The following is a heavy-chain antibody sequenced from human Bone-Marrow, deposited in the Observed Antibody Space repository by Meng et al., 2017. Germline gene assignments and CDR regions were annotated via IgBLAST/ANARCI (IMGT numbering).Heavy chain of an antibody. V-gene: IGHV3-30*04. CDR2: ISYDGSNK. Sequence: GGSLRLSCAASGFTFSHYVMHWVRQAPGKGLEWVAVISYDGSNKYYPDSVKGRFTISRDNSKNTLYLQMNSLRAEDTAVYYCARDRGRFGQSLDYWGQGTLVTVSS. D-gene: IGHD3-10*01. CDR3: ARDRGRFGQSLDY. J-gene: IGHJ4*02. CDR1: GFTFSHYV.